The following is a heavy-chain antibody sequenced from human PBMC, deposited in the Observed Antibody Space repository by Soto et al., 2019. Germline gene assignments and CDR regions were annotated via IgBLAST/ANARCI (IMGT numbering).Heavy chain of an antibody. CDR3: ARGPQLLFSSGWYLDS. CDR2: ISSSSSTI. Sequence: PGGSLRLSCAASGFTVSSNYMSWVRQAPGKGLEWVSYISSSSSTIYYADSVKGRFTISRDNAKNSLFLQMNSLRAEDTAVYYCARGPQLLFSSGWYLDSWGQGALVTVSS. D-gene: IGHD6-19*01. V-gene: IGHV3-48*04. CDR1: GFTVSSNY. J-gene: IGHJ4*02.